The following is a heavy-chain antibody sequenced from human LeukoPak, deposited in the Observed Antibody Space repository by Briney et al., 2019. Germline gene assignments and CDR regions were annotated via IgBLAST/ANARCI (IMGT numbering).Heavy chain of an antibody. CDR3: TIEYDFWSGYYNYFDY. V-gene: IGHV3-21*03. CDR2: ISSSSSYI. CDR1: GFTFSSYS. Sequence: GGSLRLSCAASGFTFSSYSMNWVRQAPGKGLEWVSSISSSSSYIYYADSVKGRFTISRDNAKNSLYLQMNSLKTEDTAVYYCTIEYDFWSGYYNYFDYWGQGTLVTVSS. J-gene: IGHJ4*02. D-gene: IGHD3-3*01.